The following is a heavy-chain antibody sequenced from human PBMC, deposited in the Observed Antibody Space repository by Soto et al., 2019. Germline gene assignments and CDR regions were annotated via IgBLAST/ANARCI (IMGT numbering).Heavy chain of an antibody. CDR1: GFVFARNG. CDR3: VSDPNWEWGY. J-gene: IGHJ4*02. Sequence: GGSLRLSCAASGFVFARNGMNWVRQRPGKGLEWVSNINYSGVSTYYSDAVKGRFTISRDNSRNILHLEMNSLTVDDTAVYYCVSDPNWEWGYWGQGIPVTVSS. D-gene: IGHD1-26*01. CDR2: INYSGVST. V-gene: IGHV3-23*01.